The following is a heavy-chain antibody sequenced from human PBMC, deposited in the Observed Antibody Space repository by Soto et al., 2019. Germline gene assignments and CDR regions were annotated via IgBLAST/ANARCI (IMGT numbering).Heavy chain of an antibody. V-gene: IGHV1-24*01. CDR1: GYTLTELS. CDR2: FDPEDGET. CDR3: ATDLTNLEWLPPRNY. D-gene: IGHD3-3*01. J-gene: IGHJ4*02. Sequence: ASVKVSCKVSGYTLTELSMHWVRQAPGKGLEWMGGFDPEDGETIYAQKFQGRVTMTEDTSTDTAYMELSSLRSEDTAVYYCATDLTNLEWLPPRNYWGQGTLVTVSS.